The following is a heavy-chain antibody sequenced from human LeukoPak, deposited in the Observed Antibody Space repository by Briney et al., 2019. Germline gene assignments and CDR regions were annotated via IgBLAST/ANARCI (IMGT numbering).Heavy chain of an antibody. CDR2: INPNSGGT. J-gene: IGHJ4*02. CDR1: GYTFTGYY. D-gene: IGHD2-2*02. Sequence: GASVKVSCKASGYTFTGYYMHWVRQAPGQGLEWMGWINPNSGGTNYAQKFQGRIIMTRDTSISTAYMELSRLRSDDTAEYYCAREGAAAIPGFDYWGQGTLVTVSS. CDR3: AREGAAAIPGFDY. V-gene: IGHV1-2*02.